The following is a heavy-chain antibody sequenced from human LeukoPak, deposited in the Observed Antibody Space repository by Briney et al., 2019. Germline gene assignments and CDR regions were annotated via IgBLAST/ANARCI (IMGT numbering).Heavy chain of an antibody. CDR1: GGSISSSSYY. V-gene: IGHV4-39*02. CDR2: IYYSGST. D-gene: IGHD3-22*01. Sequence: PSETLSLTCTVSGGSISSSSYYWGWIRQPPGKGLEWIGSIYYSGSTCYNPSLKSRVTISVDTSKNQFSLKLSSVTAADTAVYYCARDYGGDSSGYYYAWGQGTLVTVSS. CDR3: ARDYGGDSSGYYYA. J-gene: IGHJ4*02.